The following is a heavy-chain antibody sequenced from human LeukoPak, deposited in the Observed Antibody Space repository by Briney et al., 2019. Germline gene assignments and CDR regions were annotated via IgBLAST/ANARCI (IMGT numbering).Heavy chain of an antibody. CDR2: ISSSSSYI. V-gene: IGHV3-11*06. CDR1: GFTFSDYY. J-gene: IGHJ4*02. CDR3: AKVASDTAMATPYYFDY. Sequence: GGSLRLSCAASGFTFSDYYMSWIRQAPGKGLEWVSSISSSSSYIYYADSVKGRFTISRDNAKNSLYLQMNSLRAEDTAVYYCAKVASDTAMATPYYFDYWGQGTLVTVSS. D-gene: IGHD5-18*01.